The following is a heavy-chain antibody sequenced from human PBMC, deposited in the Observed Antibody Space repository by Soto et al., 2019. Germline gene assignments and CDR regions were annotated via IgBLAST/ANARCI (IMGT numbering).Heavy chain of an antibody. V-gene: IGHV4-39*01. CDR1: GGSISSSSYY. CDR3: AGIGRKASQPFDY. Sequence: SETLSLTCTVSGGSISSSSYYWGWIRQPPGKGLEWIGSIYYSGSTYYNPSLKSRVTISVDTSKNQFSLKLSSVTAADTAVYYCAGIGRKASQPFDYWGQGTLVTVSS. CDR2: IYYSGST. J-gene: IGHJ4*02. D-gene: IGHD3-16*01.